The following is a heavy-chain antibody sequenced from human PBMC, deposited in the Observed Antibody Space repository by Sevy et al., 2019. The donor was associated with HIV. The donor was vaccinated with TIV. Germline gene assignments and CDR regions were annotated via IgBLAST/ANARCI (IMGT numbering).Heavy chain of an antibody. J-gene: IGHJ6*02. V-gene: IGHV1-18*01. D-gene: IGHD3-3*01. CDR2: ISAYNGNT. Sequence: ASVKVSCKASGYTFTSYGISWVRQAPGQGLEWMGWISAYNGNTNYAQKLQGRVTMTTDTSKSTAYMELRSLRSDDTAVYYCARDRGFLEWLSYPQFYYYYGMDVWGQGTTVTVSS. CDR1: GYTFTSYG. CDR3: ARDRGFLEWLSYPQFYYYYGMDV.